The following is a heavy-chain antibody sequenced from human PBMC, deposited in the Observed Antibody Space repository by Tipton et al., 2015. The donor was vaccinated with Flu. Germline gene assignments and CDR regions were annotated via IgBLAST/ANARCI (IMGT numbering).Heavy chain of an antibody. D-gene: IGHD3-22*01. CDR3: ARDPAGYYDNSAYFIFDS. J-gene: IGHJ4*02. V-gene: IGHV3-21*01. CDR2: ISSSTSYI. Sequence: GSLRLSCAASGFTFSNYNMNWVRQAPGKGLEWVSSISSSTSYIYYADSVKGRFTISRDNAKNSLYLQMNSLRAEDTAVYYCARDPAGYYDNSAYFIFDSWGQGTLVTVSS. CDR1: GFTFSNYN.